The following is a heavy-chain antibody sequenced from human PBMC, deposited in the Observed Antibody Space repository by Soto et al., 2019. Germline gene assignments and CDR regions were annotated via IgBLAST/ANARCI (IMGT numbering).Heavy chain of an antibody. D-gene: IGHD2-15*01. Sequence: SETLSLTCTVSGGSISSSSYYWGWIRQPPGKGLEWIGSIYYSGSTYYNPSLKSRVTISVDTSKNQFSLKLSSVTAADTAVYYCAEAYCSGGSCYGEGYFDYWGQGTLVTVSS. J-gene: IGHJ4*02. CDR1: GGSISSSSYY. CDR2: IYYSGST. CDR3: AEAYCSGGSCYGEGYFDY. V-gene: IGHV4-39*01.